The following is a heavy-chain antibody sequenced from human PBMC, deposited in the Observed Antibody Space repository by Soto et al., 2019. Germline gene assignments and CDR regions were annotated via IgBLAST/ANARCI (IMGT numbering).Heavy chain of an antibody. D-gene: IGHD3-10*01. CDR1: GGSVNSGSYY. CDR2: IYYSGST. V-gene: IGHV4-61*01. Sequence: PETLSLTCTVSGGSVNSGSYYWSLIRQPTWTGLGWIGYIYYSGSTNYNHSLKSRVTVSVDTSKNQFSLKLSSVTAADTAVYYCARHPPHASGSYYKGADYSAMDVWGPGTTATVS. J-gene: IGHJ6*02. CDR3: ARHPPHASGSYYKGADYSAMDV.